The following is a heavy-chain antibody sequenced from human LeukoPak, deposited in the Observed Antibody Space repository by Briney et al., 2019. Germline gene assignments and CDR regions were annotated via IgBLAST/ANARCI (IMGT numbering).Heavy chain of an antibody. CDR3: AALYSGYEFDF. CDR2: TSYSGRT. CDR1: GVSISNYY. D-gene: IGHD5-12*01. V-gene: IGHV4-59*01. J-gene: IGHJ4*02. Sequence: TSETLSLTCSVSGVSISNYYWSWIRQPPGKGLEWIGYTSYSGRTNYNPSLKSRVTISVDTSKSQISLKVTSVTAADTAVYYCAALYSGYEFDFWGQGILVTVSS.